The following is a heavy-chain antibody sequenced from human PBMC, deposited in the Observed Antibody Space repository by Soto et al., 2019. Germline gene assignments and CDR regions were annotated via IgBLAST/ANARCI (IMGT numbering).Heavy chain of an antibody. J-gene: IGHJ5*02. V-gene: IGHV4-30-2*01. CDR3: ARGTYYYDSSGYYYWFDP. CDR2: IYHSGST. D-gene: IGHD3-22*01. Sequence: PSETLSLTCAVSGGSISSGGYSWSWIRQPPGKGLEWIGYIYHSGSTYYNPSLKSRVTISVDRSKNQFSLKLSSVTAADTAVYYCARGTYYYDSSGYYYWFDPWGQGTLVTVSS. CDR1: GGSISSGGYS.